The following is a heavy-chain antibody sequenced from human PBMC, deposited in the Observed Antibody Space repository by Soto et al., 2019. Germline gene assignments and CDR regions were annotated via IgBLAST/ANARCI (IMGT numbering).Heavy chain of an antibody. CDR2: IYYSGST. V-gene: IGHV4-31*03. CDR1: GGSISSGDYY. J-gene: IGHJ4*02. CDR3: ARGGSYHELVPDY. D-gene: IGHD3-16*02. Sequence: QVQLQESGPGLVKPSQTLSLTCTVSGGSISSGDYYWTWIRQDPGKGLEWIGYIYYSGSTYYNPSLKSRVTMSVDTSKNQFSLKLRSVTAADTAVYYCARGGSYHELVPDYWGQGTLVTVSS.